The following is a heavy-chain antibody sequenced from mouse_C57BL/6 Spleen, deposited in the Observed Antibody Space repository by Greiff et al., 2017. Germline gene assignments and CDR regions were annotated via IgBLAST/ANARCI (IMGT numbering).Heavy chain of an antibody. CDR3: THYYGSSCLGY. CDR1: GYTFTDYE. CDR2: IDPETGGT. J-gene: IGHJ2*01. Sequence: QVQLQQSGAELVRPGASVTLSCKASGYTFTDYEMHWVKQTPVHGLEWIGAIDPETGGTAYNQKFKGKAILTADKSSSTAYMELRSLTSEDSAVYYCTHYYGSSCLGYGGQGTTLTVSS. V-gene: IGHV1-15*01. D-gene: IGHD1-1*01.